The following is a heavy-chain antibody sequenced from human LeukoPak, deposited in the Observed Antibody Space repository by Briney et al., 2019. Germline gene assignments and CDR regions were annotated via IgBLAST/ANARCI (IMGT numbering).Heavy chain of an antibody. D-gene: IGHD4-11*01. Sequence: SGPTLVNPTQTLTLTCTFSGFSLSTSGMCVSWIRQPPGKALEWLARIDWDDDKYYSTSLKTRLTISQDTSKNQVVLTMTNMDPVDTATYYCARIPPYSSYVDYWGQGTLVTVSS. CDR3: ARIPPYSSYVDY. J-gene: IGHJ4*02. CDR1: GFSLSTSGMC. V-gene: IGHV2-70*11. CDR2: IDWDDDK.